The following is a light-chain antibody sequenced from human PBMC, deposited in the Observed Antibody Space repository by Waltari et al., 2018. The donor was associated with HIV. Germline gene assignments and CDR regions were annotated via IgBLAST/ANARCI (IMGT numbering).Light chain of an antibody. Sequence: QSVLTQPPSVSAAPGQKVTISCSGSSSNIGNNYVSWYQQLPGTAPKLLIYDNNKRPSVIPDLFSGSKSGTSATLGITGLQTGDEADYYCGTWDSSLSAVVFGGGTKLTVL. J-gene: IGLJ2*01. CDR1: SSNIGNNY. CDR2: DNN. V-gene: IGLV1-51*01. CDR3: GTWDSSLSAVV.